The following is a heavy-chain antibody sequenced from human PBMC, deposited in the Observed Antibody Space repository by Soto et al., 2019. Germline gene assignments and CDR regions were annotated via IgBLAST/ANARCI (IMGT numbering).Heavy chain of an antibody. CDR3: ARAYRINGWSDYFFDY. CDR2: IYYTGFT. Sequence: SETLSLTCTVSGDSLSGGDYYWSWIRQPPGKGLEWIGDIYYTGFTFYNPSLKSRLTISLDSSKSQFSLRLNSVTAADTAVYFCARAYRINGWSDYFFDYWGQGTLVTVSS. V-gene: IGHV4-30-4*08. CDR1: GDSLSGGDYY. J-gene: IGHJ4*02. D-gene: IGHD6-19*01.